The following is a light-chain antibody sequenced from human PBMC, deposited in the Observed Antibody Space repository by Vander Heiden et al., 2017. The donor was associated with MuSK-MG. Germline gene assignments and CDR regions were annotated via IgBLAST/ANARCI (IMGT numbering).Light chain of an antibody. CDR1: QSVLYSSNNKNY. J-gene: IGKJ2*01. CDR2: WAS. CDR3: QQDDSSPYT. V-gene: IGKV4-1*01. Sequence: DIVMTQSPDPLAVSLGERATINCKSSQSVLYSSNNKNYLAWYQQKPGQPPNVLIYWASTRKSGVPDRFSGSGSGTDFTLTNSSLQAEDVAVYYCQQDDSSPYTFGQGTKLEIK.